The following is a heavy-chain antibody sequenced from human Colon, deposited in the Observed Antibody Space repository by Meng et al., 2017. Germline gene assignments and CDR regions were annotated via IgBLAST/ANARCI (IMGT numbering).Heavy chain of an antibody. CDR3: ARAHKSAYGFDL. CDR2: LYAGGNT. J-gene: IGHJ5*02. V-gene: IGHV3-53*02. D-gene: IGHD3-16*01. Sequence: VQLVETGGGLIQPGGSLRLSCAASGFAVFTNYMGWVRQAPGKGLEWVAVLYAGGNTYYADSVKGRFTISRDNSKNTLYLQMNSLRAEDTAVYYCARAHKSAYGFDLWGQGTLVTVSS. CDR1: GFAVFTNY.